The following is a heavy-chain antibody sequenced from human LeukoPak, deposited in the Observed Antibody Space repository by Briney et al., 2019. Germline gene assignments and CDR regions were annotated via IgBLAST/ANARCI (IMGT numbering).Heavy chain of an antibody. CDR3: ARDYYGSGSSFDY. D-gene: IGHD3-10*01. V-gene: IGHV3-30*02. CDR2: IRYDGSNK. J-gene: IGHJ4*02. Sequence: GGSLRLSCAASGFTFSSYGMHWVRQAPGKGLEWVAFIRYDGSNKYYADSVKGRFTISRDNSKNTLYLQMNSLRAEDTAVYYCARDYYGSGSSFDYWGQGTLVTVSS. CDR1: GFTFSSYG.